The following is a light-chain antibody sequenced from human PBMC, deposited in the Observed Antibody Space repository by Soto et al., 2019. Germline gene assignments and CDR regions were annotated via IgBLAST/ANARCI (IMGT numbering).Light chain of an antibody. V-gene: IGLV2-14*03. CDR3: SSYTSSSTLKV. CDR1: SSDVGGYNY. CDR2: DVS. Sequence: QSVLTQPASVSGSPGQSITISCTGTSSDVGGYNYVSWYQQHPSKAPKLMIYDVSIRPSGVSNRFSGSKSGNTASLTISGLQAEDEADYYCSSYTSSSTLKVFGGGTKLTVL. J-gene: IGLJ2*01.